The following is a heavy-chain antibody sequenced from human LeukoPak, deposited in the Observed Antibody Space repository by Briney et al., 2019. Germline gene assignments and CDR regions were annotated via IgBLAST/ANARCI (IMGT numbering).Heavy chain of an antibody. CDR3: ARGDSGYDYGFDN. J-gene: IGHJ4*02. D-gene: IGHD5-12*01. CDR2: IIPIFGTT. Sequence: SVKVSCKASGDTFSSHAISWVRQAPGQGLEWVGGIIPIFGTTNYAQKFQGRVTITTDESTSTGYMELRSLRSDDTAVYYCARGDSGYDYGFDNWGQGTLVTVSS. V-gene: IGHV1-69*05. CDR1: GDTFSSHA.